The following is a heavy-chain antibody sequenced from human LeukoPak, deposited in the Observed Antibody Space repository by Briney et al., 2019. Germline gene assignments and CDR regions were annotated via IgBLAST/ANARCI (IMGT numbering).Heavy chain of an antibody. Sequence: SETLSLTCAVSGGSISSGNWWSWVRQPPGKGLEWIGEIYHSGSTNYNPSLKSRVTISVDRSKNQFSLKLSSVTAADTAVYYCASAQESGYSGYASWGQGTLVTVSS. J-gene: IGHJ5*02. CDR2: IYHSGST. V-gene: IGHV4-4*02. CDR3: ASAQESGYSGYAS. CDR1: GGSISSGNW. D-gene: IGHD5-12*01.